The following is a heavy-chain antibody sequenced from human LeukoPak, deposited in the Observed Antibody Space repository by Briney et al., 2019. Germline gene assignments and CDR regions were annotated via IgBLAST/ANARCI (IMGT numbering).Heavy chain of an antibody. CDR3: ARARRITMIVVVITPPAFDI. D-gene: IGHD3-22*01. CDR2: IYYSGST. Sequence: SETLSLTCTVSGGSISSSSYYWGWIRQPPGKGLEWIGSIYYSGSTHYNPSLKSRVTISVDTSKNQFSLKLSSVTAADTAVYYCARARRITMIVVVITPPAFDIWGQGTMVTVSS. CDR1: GGSISSSSYY. J-gene: IGHJ3*02. V-gene: IGHV4-39*01.